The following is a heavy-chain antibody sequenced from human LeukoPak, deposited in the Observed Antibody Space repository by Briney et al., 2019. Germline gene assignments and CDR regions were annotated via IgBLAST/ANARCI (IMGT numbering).Heavy chain of an antibody. Sequence: GGSLRLSCAASGFTFSSYGMHWVRQAPGKGLEWVAFIRYDGSNKYYADSVKGRFTISRDNSKNTLYLQMNSLRAEDTAVYYCAKDLHRIAVAGKNYWGQGSLVTVSS. CDR3: AKDLHRIAVAGKNY. J-gene: IGHJ4*02. D-gene: IGHD6-19*01. V-gene: IGHV3-30*02. CDR2: IRYDGSNK. CDR1: GFTFSSYG.